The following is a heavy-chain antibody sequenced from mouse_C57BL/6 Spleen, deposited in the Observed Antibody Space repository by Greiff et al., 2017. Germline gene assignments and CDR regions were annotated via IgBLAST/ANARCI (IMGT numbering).Heavy chain of an antibody. Sequence: VQLQQSGPGLVQPSQSLSITCTVSGFSLTSYGVHWVRQSPGKGLEWLGVIWSGGSTDYNAAFISRLSISKDNSKSQVFFKMNSLQADDTAIYYCARNYYGSSYWCAYWGQGTLVTVSA. V-gene: IGHV2-2*01. CDR3: ARNYYGSSYWCAY. D-gene: IGHD1-1*01. CDR1: GFSLTSYG. J-gene: IGHJ3*01. CDR2: IWSGGST.